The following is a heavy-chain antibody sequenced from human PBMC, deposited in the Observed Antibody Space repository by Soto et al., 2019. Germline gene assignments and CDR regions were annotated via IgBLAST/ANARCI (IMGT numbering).Heavy chain of an antibody. D-gene: IGHD6-19*01. V-gene: IGHV4-59*01. CDR3: ARPSPVAGGFDY. CDR1: GGSISNYY. CDR2: IYYTT. J-gene: IGHJ4*02. Sequence: QVQLQESGPGLVKPSETLSLTCTVSGGSISNYYWSWIRQAPGKGLEWIGYIYYTTNYNPSLKSLVTISADTSNNQISLKLTSVTAADTAVIYFARPSPVAGGFDYWGQGLLVTVS.